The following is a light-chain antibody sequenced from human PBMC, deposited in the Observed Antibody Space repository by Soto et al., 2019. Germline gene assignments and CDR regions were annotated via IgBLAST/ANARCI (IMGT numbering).Light chain of an antibody. Sequence: DIQMTQSPSSLSASVGGRVTITCRAGQSISDFLNCYQQKPGKAPKLLMYAASTLQRGVPSRFSGSGSGTEFTLAISSLQPEDFATYYCQQFNDYPITFGQGTRLEIK. CDR2: AAS. CDR1: QSISDF. V-gene: IGKV1-9*01. J-gene: IGKJ5*01. CDR3: QQFNDYPIT.